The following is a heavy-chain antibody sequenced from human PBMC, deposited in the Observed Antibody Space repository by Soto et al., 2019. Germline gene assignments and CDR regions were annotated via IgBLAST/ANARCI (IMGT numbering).Heavy chain of an antibody. D-gene: IGHD2-15*01. CDR3: VRDFLGNVVSVPPP. CDR1: GYTFTDFY. Sequence: GASVKVSCKVSGYTFTDFYIHWVRQAPGQGLEWMGWIDPNSGGTKSAQKFQGRVTMTRDTSITTASIELRRLTSDDTAVYYCVRDFLGNVVSVPPPWGQGXQVTVYS. V-gene: IGHV1-2*02. J-gene: IGHJ5*02. CDR2: IDPNSGGT.